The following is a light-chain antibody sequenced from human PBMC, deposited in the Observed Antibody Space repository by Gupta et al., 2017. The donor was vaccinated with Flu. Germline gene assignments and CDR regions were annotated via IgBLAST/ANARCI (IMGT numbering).Light chain of an antibody. CDR3: QAWDSSTVV. CDR1: KLGDKY. J-gene: IGLJ2*01. V-gene: IGLV3-1*01. Sequence: SYELTQPPSVSVSPGQTASITCPGDKLGDKYACWYQQKPGQSLVLVIYQDSKRPAGIPERFSGSNSATTATLTISGTQAVDDADYYCQAWDSSTVVFGGGTKLTVL. CDR2: QDS.